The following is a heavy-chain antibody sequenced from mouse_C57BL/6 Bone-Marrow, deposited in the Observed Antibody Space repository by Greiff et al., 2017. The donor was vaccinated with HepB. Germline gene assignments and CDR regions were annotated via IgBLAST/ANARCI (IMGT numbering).Heavy chain of an antibody. V-gene: IGHV1-15*01. J-gene: IGHJ4*01. Sequence: QVQLQQSGAELVRPGASVTLSCKASGYTFTDYEMHWVKQTPVHGLEWIGAIDPETGGTAYNQKFKGKAILTADKSSSTAYMELRSLTSEDSAVYDCTKEDSSGYVGMDYWGQGTSVTVSS. CDR3: TKEDSSGYVGMDY. D-gene: IGHD3-2*02. CDR1: GYTFTDYE. CDR2: IDPETGGT.